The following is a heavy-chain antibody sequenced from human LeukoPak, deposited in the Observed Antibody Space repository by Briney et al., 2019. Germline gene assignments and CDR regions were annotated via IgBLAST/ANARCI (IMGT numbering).Heavy chain of an antibody. J-gene: IGHJ4*02. CDR3: AISTDPYPPLFDY. V-gene: IGHV1-69*05. CDR2: IIPIFGTA. Sequence: SVKVSCKASGGTFSSYAISWVRQAPGQGLEWMGGIIPIFGTANYAQKFQGGVTITTDESTSTAYMELSSLRSEDTAVYYCAISTDPYPPLFDYWGQGTLVTVSS. D-gene: IGHD6-13*01. CDR1: GGTFSSYA.